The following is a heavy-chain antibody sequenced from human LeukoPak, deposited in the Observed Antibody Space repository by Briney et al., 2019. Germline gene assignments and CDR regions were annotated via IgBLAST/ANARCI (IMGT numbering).Heavy chain of an antibody. CDR2: ISSSGSTI. J-gene: IGHJ6*04. Sequence: GGSLRLSCTASGFTFNTYAMHWVRQAPGKGLEWVSYISSSGSTIYYADSVKGRFTISRDNAKNSLYLQMNSLRAEDTAVYYCAELGITMIGGVWGKGTTVTISS. D-gene: IGHD3-10*02. CDR1: GFTFNTYA. CDR3: AELGITMIGGV. V-gene: IGHV3-48*03.